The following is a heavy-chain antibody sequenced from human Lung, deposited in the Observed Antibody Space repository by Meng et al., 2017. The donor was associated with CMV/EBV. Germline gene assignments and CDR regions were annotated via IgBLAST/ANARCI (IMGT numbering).Heavy chain of an antibody. Sequence: SCAASGFTFSSFAMHWVRQAPGKGLELVAVISYNGFNEYYADSVKGRFTISRDNSKNTLSLQMNSLRAEDTALYYCVRGQLFCSGGSCYQHFDPXGQAXLVTVSS. CDR1: GFTFSSFA. D-gene: IGHD2-15*01. V-gene: IGHV3-30-3*01. CDR3: VRGQLFCSGGSCYQHFDP. CDR2: ISYNGFNE. J-gene: IGHJ5*02.